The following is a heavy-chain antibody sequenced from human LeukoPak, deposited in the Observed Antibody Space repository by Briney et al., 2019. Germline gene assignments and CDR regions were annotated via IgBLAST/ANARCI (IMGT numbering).Heavy chain of an antibody. D-gene: IGHD3-3*01. J-gene: IGHJ4*02. CDR2: IYYSGST. CDR1: GGSISSSSYY. CDR3: ARVEVPGAGYYFDY. V-gene: IGHV4-39*07. Sequence: PSETLSLTCTVSGGSISSSSYYWGWIRQPPGKGLEWIGSIYYSGSTYYNPSLRSRVTISIDTSKNQFSLNLTSVTAADRAVYYCARVEVPGAGYYFDYWGQGTLVTVSS.